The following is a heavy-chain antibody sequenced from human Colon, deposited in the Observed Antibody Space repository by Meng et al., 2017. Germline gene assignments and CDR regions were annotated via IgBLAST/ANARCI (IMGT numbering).Heavy chain of an antibody. D-gene: IGHD4-23*01. J-gene: IGHJ4*02. Sequence: QVRVVQSVAEVKGPGASVKVSCKPSGYPFSHYALHWVRQAPGQRLEWMGWINPGNGDTKSSHKFQGRLTITRDTSASTAYMELSSLRSEDTAVYYCAKDQDFGGTPDSWGQGTLVTVSS. CDR1: GYPFSHYA. V-gene: IGHV1-3*01. CDR2: INPGNGDT. CDR3: AKDQDFGGTPDS.